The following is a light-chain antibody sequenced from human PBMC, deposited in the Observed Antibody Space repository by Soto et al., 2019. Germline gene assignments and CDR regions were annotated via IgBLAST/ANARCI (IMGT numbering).Light chain of an antibody. CDR1: SSDVGAYNY. CDR3: TSYAGTYSFFYV. Sequence: QSALTQPPSASGSPGQSVTISCTGTSSDVGAYNYVSWYQQLPGKAPKLIIYEVSKRPSGVPDRFSGSKSGNTACLTVSGLQAEDEADYYCTSYAGTYSFFYVFGTGTKLTVL. J-gene: IGLJ1*01. V-gene: IGLV2-8*01. CDR2: EVS.